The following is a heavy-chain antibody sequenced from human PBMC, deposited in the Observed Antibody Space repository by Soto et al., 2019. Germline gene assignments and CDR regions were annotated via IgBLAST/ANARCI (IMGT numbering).Heavy chain of an antibody. CDR3: ARDREPTPTYYYGSGSSLRYYYYGMDV. J-gene: IGHJ6*02. CDR1: GDSVSSNSAA. Sequence: PSHTLSLTCAISGDSVSSNSAAWNWIRQSPSRGLEWLGRTYYRSKWYNDYAVSVKSRITINPDTSKNQFSLQLNSVTPEDTAVYYCARDREPTPTYYYGSGSSLRYYYYGMDVWGQGTTVTVSS. CDR2: TYYRSKWYN. D-gene: IGHD3-10*01. V-gene: IGHV6-1*01.